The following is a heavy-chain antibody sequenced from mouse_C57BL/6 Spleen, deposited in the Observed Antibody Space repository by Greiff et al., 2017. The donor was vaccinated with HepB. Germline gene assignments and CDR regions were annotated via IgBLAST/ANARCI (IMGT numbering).Heavy chain of an antibody. J-gene: IGHJ4*01. CDR2: IYPGSGNT. CDR3: ARYGDSSGLYAMDY. D-gene: IGHD3-2*02. Sequence: QVQLQQSGAELVRPGASVKLSCKASGYTFTDYYINWVKQRPGQGLEWIARIYPGSGNTYYNEKFKGKATLTAEKSSSTAYMQLSSLTSEDSAVYFCARYGDSSGLYAMDYWGQGTSVTVSS. V-gene: IGHV1-76*01. CDR1: GYTFTDYY.